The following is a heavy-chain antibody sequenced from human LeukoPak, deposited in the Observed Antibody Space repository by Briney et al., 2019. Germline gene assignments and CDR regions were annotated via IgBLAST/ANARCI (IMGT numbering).Heavy chain of an antibody. J-gene: IGHJ3*02. CDR3: ARQDGSGSYYPNAFDI. CDR2: IYYSGST. Sequence: NPSETLPLTCTVSGGSISSYYWSWIRQPPGKGLEWIGYIYYSGSTNYNPSLKSRVTISVDTSKNQFSLKLSSVTAADTAVYYCARQDGSGSYYPNAFDIWGQGTMVTVSS. V-gene: IGHV4-59*08. CDR1: GGSISSYY. D-gene: IGHD3-10*01.